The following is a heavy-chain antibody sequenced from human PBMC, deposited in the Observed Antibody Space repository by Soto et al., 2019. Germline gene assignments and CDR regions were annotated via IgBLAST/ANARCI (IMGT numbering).Heavy chain of an antibody. CDR3: SIGSWSAETFDV. D-gene: IGHD2-2*01. Sequence: QVHLIQSGAEVKKPGSSVKVSCKAAGGTFNTYTLIWVRQAPGHGREWMGRIIPMLTVTNSAQKFQGRLTLTADRSTGTAFMELTSLRCDATAGYYCSIGSWSAETFDVWGQGTMVTVSS. V-gene: IGHV1-69*02. CDR1: GGTFNTYT. CDR2: IIPMLTVT. J-gene: IGHJ3*01.